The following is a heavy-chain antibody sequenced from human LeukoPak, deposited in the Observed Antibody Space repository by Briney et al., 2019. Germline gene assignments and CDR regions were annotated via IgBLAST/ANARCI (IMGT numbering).Heavy chain of an antibody. J-gene: IGHJ4*02. D-gene: IGHD1-26*01. CDR2: ISPDGRST. V-gene: IGHV3-74*01. CDR3: VKGASGGHYVIDY. CDR1: GFTYGNYL. Sequence: GGSLRLSCAASGFTYGNYLMHWVRQAPGKGLVWVSRISPDGRSTNYADFVKGRFTVSRDNTMNTVYLQMNSLRTEDTAVYYCVKGASGGHYVIDYWGQGTLVTVSS.